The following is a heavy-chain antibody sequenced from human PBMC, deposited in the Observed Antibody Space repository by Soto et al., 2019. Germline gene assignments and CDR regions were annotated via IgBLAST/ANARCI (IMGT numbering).Heavy chain of an antibody. CDR1: GGTFSSYA. J-gene: IGHJ5*02. Sequence: QVQLVQSGAEVKKPGSSVKVSCKASGGTFSSYAISWVRQAPGQGLEWMGGIIPIFGTANYAQKFQGRVTITEDESTSTAYMELSILRSEDTAVYYCASWAAAGTGIDPWGQGTLVTVSS. V-gene: IGHV1-69*12. CDR2: IIPIFGTA. D-gene: IGHD6-13*01. CDR3: ASWAAAGTGIDP.